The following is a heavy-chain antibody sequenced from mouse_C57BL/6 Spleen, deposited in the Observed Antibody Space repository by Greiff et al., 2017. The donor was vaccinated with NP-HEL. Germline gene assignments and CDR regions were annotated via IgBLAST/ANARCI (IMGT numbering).Heavy chain of an antibody. CDR3: ARGDVITTARAAWFAY. CDR1: GYTFTSYG. V-gene: IGHV1-81*01. D-gene: IGHD1-1*01. J-gene: IGHJ3*01. CDR2: IYPRSGNT. Sequence: QVQLQQSGAELARPGASVKLSCKASGYTFTSYGISWVKQRTGQGLEWIGEIYPRSGNTYYNEKFKGKATLTADKSSSTAYMELRSLTSEDSAGYFCARGDVITTARAAWFAYWGEGTLVTVSA.